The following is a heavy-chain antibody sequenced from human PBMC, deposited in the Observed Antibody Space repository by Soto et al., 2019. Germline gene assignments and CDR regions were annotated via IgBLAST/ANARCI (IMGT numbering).Heavy chain of an antibody. Sequence: EVQLVESGGGLVKPGGSLRLSCAASGFTFSNAWMSWVRQAPGKGLEWVGRIKSKTDGGTTDYAAPVKGRFTISREDSKNTLYLQMNSLKTEDTAVYYCTTTLWFGELLDFDYWGQGTLVTVSS. CDR1: GFTFSNAW. V-gene: IGHV3-15*01. J-gene: IGHJ4*02. D-gene: IGHD3-10*01. CDR3: TTTLWFGELLDFDY. CDR2: IKSKTDGGTT.